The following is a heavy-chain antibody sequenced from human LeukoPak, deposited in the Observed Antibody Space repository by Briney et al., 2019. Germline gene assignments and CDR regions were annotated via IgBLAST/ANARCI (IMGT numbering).Heavy chain of an antibody. CDR1: GFTFSNAW. J-gene: IGHJ1*01. Sequence: GGSLRLSCAASGFTFSNAWMSWVRQAPGKGLEWVGRIKSKTDGGTTDYAAPVKGRFTISRDDSKNTLYLQMNSLKTEDTAVYYCTTGGGSGSFRGFRQEVQHWGQGTLVTVSS. CDR2: IKSKTDGGTT. D-gene: IGHD3-10*01. CDR3: TTGGGSGSFRGFRQEVQH. V-gene: IGHV3-15*01.